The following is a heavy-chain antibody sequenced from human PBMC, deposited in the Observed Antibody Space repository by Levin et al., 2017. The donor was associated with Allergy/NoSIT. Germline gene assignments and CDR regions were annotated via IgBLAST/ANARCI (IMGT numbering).Heavy chain of an antibody. CDR1: GFTFSSYS. J-gene: IGHJ4*02. Sequence: GGSLRLSCAASGFTFSSYSMSWVRQAPGKGLEWVANIKQDGSEKYYVDSVKGRFTISRDNAKNSLYLQMNSLRAEDTAVYYCARDIVVGTASGRDYWGQGTLVTVSS. CDR2: IKQDGSEK. CDR3: ARDIVVGTASGRDY. D-gene: IGHD2-21*02. V-gene: IGHV3-7*01.